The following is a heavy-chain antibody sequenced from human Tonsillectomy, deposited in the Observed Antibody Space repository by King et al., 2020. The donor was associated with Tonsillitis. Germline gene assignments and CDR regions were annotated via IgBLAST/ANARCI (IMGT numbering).Heavy chain of an antibody. CDR2: IYPDDSDT. CDR3: VRQRGYDFDY. D-gene: IGHD5-12*01. CDR1: GYRFSTYW. Sequence: DVQLVESGAEVKKPGESLKISCKGSGYRFSTYWIDWVRQMPGKGLEWMGIIYPDDSDTRYSPSLQGQVTISADKSISTAYLQWSSLKASDTAMYYCVRQRGYDFDYWGQGTLVTVSS. V-gene: IGHV5-51*01. J-gene: IGHJ4*02.